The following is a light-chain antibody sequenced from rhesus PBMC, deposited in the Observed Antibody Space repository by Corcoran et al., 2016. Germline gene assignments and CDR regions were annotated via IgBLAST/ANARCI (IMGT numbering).Light chain of an antibody. CDR3: QHGYGTPFT. CDR2: KAS. Sequence: DIQMTQSPSSLSASVGDRVTITCRASENVNNYVNWYQQKQGKAPKLLIYKASTLQSGVPSRFRGSGSGTAYTFTISSLQPSDVATYYCQHGYGTPFTFGPGTKLDI. J-gene: IGKJ3*01. CDR1: ENVNNY. V-gene: IGKV1-74*01.